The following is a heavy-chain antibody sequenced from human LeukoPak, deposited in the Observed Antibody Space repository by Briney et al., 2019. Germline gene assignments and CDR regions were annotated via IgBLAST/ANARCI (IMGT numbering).Heavy chain of an antibody. D-gene: IGHD5-24*01. CDR2: IYYSGST. J-gene: IGHJ4*02. Sequence: SETLSLTCTVSGGSISSGDYYWSWIRQPPGKGLEWIGYIYYSGSTYYNPSLKSRVTISVDTSKNQFSLKLSSVTAADTAVYYCANARRGGDGYNHPYFDYWGQGTLVTVSS. V-gene: IGHV4-30-4*01. CDR1: GGSISSGDYY. CDR3: ANARRGGDGYNHPYFDY.